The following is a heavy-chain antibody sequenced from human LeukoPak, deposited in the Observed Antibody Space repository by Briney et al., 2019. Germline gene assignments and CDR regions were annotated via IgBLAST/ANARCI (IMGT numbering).Heavy chain of an antibody. CDR1: GFTFSSYE. D-gene: IGHD3-22*01. CDR3: ARGLRQWSLPYYFDY. Sequence: GGSLRLSCAASGFTFSSYEMNWVRQAPGKGLEWVSYISSSGSTMYYADSVKGRFTISRDNAKNSLYLQMNSLRAEDTAVYYCARGLRQWSLPYYFDYWGQGTLVTVSS. V-gene: IGHV3-48*03. CDR2: ISSSGSTM. J-gene: IGHJ4*02.